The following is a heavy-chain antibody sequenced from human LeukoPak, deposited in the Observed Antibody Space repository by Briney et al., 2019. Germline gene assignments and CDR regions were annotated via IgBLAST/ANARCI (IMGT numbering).Heavy chain of an antibody. V-gene: IGHV4-39*07. CDR3: ARSGQWPNNWFDP. Sequence: SETLSLTCTVSGGSISSSSYYWGWIRQPPGKGLEWIGSIYYSGSTYYNPSLKGRVTMSVDTSKNEISLKLRSVTTADTAVYYCARSGQWPNNWFDPWGQGTLVTVSS. CDR1: GGSISSSSYY. D-gene: IGHD2-8*01. J-gene: IGHJ5*02. CDR2: IYYSGST.